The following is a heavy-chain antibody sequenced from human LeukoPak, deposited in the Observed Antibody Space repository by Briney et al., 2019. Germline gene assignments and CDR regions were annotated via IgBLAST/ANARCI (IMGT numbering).Heavy chain of an antibody. J-gene: IGHJ4*02. CDR2: ISSSGSTI. V-gene: IGHV3-48*03. CDR3: AKGSDSHRVRYYFDY. CDR1: GFTFSSYE. D-gene: IGHD3-22*01. Sequence: GGSLRLSCAASGFTFSSYEMNWVRQAPGKGLEWVSYISSSGSTIYYADSVKGRFTISRDNAKNSLYLQMNSLRAEDTAVYYCAKGSDSHRVRYYFDYWGQGTLVTVSS.